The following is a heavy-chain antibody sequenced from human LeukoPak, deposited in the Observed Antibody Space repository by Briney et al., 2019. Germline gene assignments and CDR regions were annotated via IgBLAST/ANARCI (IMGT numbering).Heavy chain of an antibody. CDR2: IKQDGSEK. V-gene: IGHV3-7*01. D-gene: IGHD3-10*01. CDR3: ARDDGSGSYYLYYYYGMDV. J-gene: IGHJ6*02. CDR1: GFTFSSHW. Sequence: PGGSLRLSCAASGFTFSSHWMSWVRQAPGKGLEWVANIKQDGSEKYYVDSVKGRFTISRDNAKNSLYLQMSSLRAEDTAVYYCARDDGSGSYYLYYYYGMDVWGQGTTVTVSS.